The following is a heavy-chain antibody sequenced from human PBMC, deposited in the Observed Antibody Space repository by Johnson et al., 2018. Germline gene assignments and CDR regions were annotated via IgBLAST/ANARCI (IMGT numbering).Heavy chain of an antibody. CDR1: GFTFDDYA. Sequence: EVQLVESGGGLVQPGRSLRLSCAASGFTFDDYAMHWVRQAPGKGLEWVSGISWASGRVVYADSVNGRFTISRDNTKNPLFLQMNSLRSEDTALYYCAKTRQSGRTSHYYYMAVWGQGTTVTVSS. J-gene: IGHJ6*03. CDR3: AKTRQSGRTSHYYYMAV. V-gene: IGHV3-9*01. CDR2: ISWASGRV. D-gene: IGHD1-26*01.